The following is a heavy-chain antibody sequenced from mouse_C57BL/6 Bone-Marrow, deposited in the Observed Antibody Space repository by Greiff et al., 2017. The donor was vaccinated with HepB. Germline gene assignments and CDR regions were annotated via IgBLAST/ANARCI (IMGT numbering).Heavy chain of an antibody. CDR2: IHPNSGST. CDR3: ARRPKDSSGPARFAY. CDR1: GYTFTSYW. V-gene: IGHV1-64*01. Sequence: QVQLQQPGAELVKPGASVKLSCKASGYTFTSYWMHWVKQRPGQGLEWIGMIHPNSGSTNYNEKFKSKATLTVDKSSSTAYMQLSSLTSEDSAVYYWARRPKDSSGPARFAYWGQGTLVTVSA. D-gene: IGHD3-2*02. J-gene: IGHJ3*01.